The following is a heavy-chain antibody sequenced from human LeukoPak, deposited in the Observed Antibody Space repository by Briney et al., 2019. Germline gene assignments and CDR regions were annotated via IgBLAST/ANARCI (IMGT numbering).Heavy chain of an antibody. CDR2: IYYSGST. V-gene: IGHV4-38-2*02. J-gene: IGHJ4*02. CDR3: ARANPAGYSSTWYVSPDYFDY. CDR1: GYSISSGYY. D-gene: IGHD6-13*01. Sequence: SETLSLTCTVSGYSISSGYYWGWIRQPPGKGLEWIGSIYYSGSTYYNPSLKSRVTISVDTSKNQFSLKLSSVTAADTAVYYCARANPAGYSSTWYVSPDYFDYWGQGSLVTVSS.